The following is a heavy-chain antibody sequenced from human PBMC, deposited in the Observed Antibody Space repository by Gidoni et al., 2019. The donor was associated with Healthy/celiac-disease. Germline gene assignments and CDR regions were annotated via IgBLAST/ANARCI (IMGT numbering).Heavy chain of an antibody. D-gene: IGHD3-10*01. J-gene: IGHJ4*02. Sequence: EVQLVQSGAEVKKPGESLKISCKGSGYSFTTCWIGWVRQMPGKGLEWMGITYPGNSDTRYSPSFQGQVTSSADKSISTAYLQWSSLKASDTAMYYCARQVYYGSGSYYLNFDYWGQGTLVTVSS. CDR2: TYPGNSDT. CDR1: GYSFTTCW. V-gene: IGHV5-51*01. CDR3: ARQVYYGSGSYYLNFDY.